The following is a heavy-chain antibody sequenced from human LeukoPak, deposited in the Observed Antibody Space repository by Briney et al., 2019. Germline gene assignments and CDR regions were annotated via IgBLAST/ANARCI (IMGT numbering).Heavy chain of an antibody. V-gene: IGHV1-46*01. J-gene: IGHJ4*02. Sequence: GASVKVSCKASGYTFTSYYMHWVRQAPGQGLEWMGIINPSGGSTSYAQKFQGRVTMTRDTAINTAYMELSRLRSDDTAVYYCARERFYSSGSKSNRVDYWGQGTLVTVSS. D-gene: IGHD6-19*01. CDR2: INPSGGST. CDR1: GYTFTSYY. CDR3: ARERFYSSGSKSNRVDY.